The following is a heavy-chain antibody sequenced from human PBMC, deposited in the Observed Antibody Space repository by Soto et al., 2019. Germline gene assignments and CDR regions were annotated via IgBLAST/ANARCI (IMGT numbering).Heavy chain of an antibody. CDR2: IIPIFGTA. J-gene: IGHJ5*02. Sequence: SVKVSCKASGGTFSSYAISWVRQAPGQGLEWMGEIIPIFGTANYAQKFQGRVTITADESTSTAYMELSSLRSEDTAVYYCAIDSGHSCGYYPYWFDPCGQGTLVTVSS. CDR1: GGTFSSYA. D-gene: IGHD3-22*01. CDR3: AIDSGHSCGYYPYWFDP. V-gene: IGHV1-69*13.